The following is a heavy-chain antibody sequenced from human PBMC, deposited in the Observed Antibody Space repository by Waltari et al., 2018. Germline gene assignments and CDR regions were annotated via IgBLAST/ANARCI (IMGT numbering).Heavy chain of an antibody. Sequence: QVQLQQWGAGLLKPSETLSLTCAVYGGSFSGYYWSWIRQPPGKGLEWIGEINHSGSTNYNPSLKSRVTISVDTSKNQFSLELSSVTAADTAVYYCARGGKENYYFDYWGQGTLVTVSS. D-gene: IGHD1-7*01. CDR2: INHSGST. CDR1: GGSFSGYY. V-gene: IGHV4-34*01. J-gene: IGHJ4*02. CDR3: ARGGKENYYFDY.